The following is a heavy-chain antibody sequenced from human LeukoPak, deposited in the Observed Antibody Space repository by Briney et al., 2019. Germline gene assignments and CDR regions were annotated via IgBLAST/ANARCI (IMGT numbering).Heavy chain of an antibody. D-gene: IGHD3-10*01. CDR2: INPNSGGT. CDR1: GYTFTGYY. V-gene: IGHV1-2*02. Sequence: ASVKVPCKASGYTFTGYYMHWVRQAPGQGLEWMGWINPNSGGTNYAQKFQGRVTMTRDTSISTAYMELSRLRSDDTAVYYCARARGPSYYYGSGSYNLDYWGQGTLVTVSS. J-gene: IGHJ4*02. CDR3: ARARGPSYYYGSGSYNLDY.